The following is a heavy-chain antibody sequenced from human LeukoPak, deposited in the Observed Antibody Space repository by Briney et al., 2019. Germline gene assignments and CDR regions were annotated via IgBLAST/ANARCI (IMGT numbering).Heavy chain of an antibody. CDR3: ARRPGINSSPRNWFDP. Sequence: SETLSLTCTVSGDSISLSFYYWGWIRQPPGTALEWIGSVYYSGTTSYNPSLKSRVTISVDMSKNHFSLRLRSVTAADTAMYYCARRPGINSSPRNWFDPWGQGTLVTVSS. CDR1: GDSISLSFYY. CDR2: VYYSGTT. J-gene: IGHJ5*02. V-gene: IGHV4-39*07. D-gene: IGHD6-13*01.